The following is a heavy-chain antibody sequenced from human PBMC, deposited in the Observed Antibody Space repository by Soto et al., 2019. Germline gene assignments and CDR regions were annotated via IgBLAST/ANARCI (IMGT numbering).Heavy chain of an antibody. V-gene: IGHV1-46*01. CDR2: INPSGGST. CDR1: GYTFTSYY. Sequence: GASVKVSCKASGYTFTSYYMHWVRQAPGQGLEWMGIINPSGGSTSYAQKFQGRVTMTRDTSTSTVYMELSSLRSEDTAVYYCAREDKTDYVWGSYRPNRFDYWGQGTLVTVSS. D-gene: IGHD3-16*02. CDR3: AREDKTDYVWGSYRPNRFDY. J-gene: IGHJ4*02.